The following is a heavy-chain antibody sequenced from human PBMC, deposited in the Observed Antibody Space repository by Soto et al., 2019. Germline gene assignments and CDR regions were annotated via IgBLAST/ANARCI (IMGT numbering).Heavy chain of an antibody. V-gene: IGHV1-2*04. J-gene: IGHJ1*01. D-gene: IGHD6-19*01. CDR2: INPNSGGT. Sequence: QVQLVQSGAEVKKPGASVQVSCKASGYTFTGYYMHWVRQAPGQGLEWMGWINPNSGGTNYAQKFQGWVTMTGDTSISTAYRELGRLRSDDTSVYSWARDTGGWPDGRYFQHWGQGTLVTVSS. CDR1: GYTFTGYY. CDR3: ARDTGGWPDGRYFQH.